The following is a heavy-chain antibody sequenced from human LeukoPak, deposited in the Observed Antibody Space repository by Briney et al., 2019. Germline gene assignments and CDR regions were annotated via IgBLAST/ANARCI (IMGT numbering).Heavy chain of an antibody. J-gene: IGHJ4*02. Sequence: GGSLRLSCTASGFSFSSYWMNWVRQAPGKGLEWVANIKQDGSEKGYVGSVKGRFTISRDNAKTSLYLQMNSLRAEDTAVYYCARGYTSFDYWGQGTLVTVSS. V-gene: IGHV3-7*04. CDR1: GFSFSSYW. CDR2: IKQDGSEK. CDR3: ARGYTSFDY. D-gene: IGHD2-2*02.